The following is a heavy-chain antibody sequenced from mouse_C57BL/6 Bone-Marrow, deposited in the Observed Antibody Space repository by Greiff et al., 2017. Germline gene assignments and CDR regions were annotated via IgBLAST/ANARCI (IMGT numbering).Heavy chain of an antibody. CDR2: IHPNSGST. V-gene: IGHV1-64*01. D-gene: IGHD1-1*01. Sequence: VQLQQPGAELVKPGASVKLSCKASGYTFTSYWMHWVKQRPGQGLEWIGMIHPNSGSTNYNEKFKSKATLTVDKSSSTAYMQLSSLTSEDSAVYYCAREHGSSPYWYFDVWGTGTTVTVSS. CDR1: GYTFTSYW. CDR3: AREHGSSPYWYFDV. J-gene: IGHJ1*03.